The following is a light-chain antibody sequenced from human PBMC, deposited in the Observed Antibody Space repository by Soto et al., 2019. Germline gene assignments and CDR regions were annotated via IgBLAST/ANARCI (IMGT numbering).Light chain of an antibody. CDR2: GAS. CDR1: QSVSSN. J-gene: IGKJ4*01. V-gene: IGKV3-15*01. Sequence: EIVMTQSPATLSVSPGERATFSCRASQSVSSNLAWYQQRPGQAPRLLIYGASTRATGIPARFSGSGSGTEFALTISSLQSKDFAVYYCQQYNNWPPLTFGGGTKVEIK. CDR3: QQYNNWPPLT.